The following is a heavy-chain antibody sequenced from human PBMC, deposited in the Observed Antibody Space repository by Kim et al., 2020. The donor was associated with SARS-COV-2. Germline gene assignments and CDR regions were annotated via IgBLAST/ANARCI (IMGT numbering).Heavy chain of an antibody. D-gene: IGHD6-13*01. CDR3: ARVFGYSSSEGFDY. J-gene: IGHJ4*02. Sequence: TPSLKSRVTITVDTSKNQFSLKQSSVTAADTAVYYCARVFGYSSSEGFDYWGQGTLVTVSS. V-gene: IGHV4-34*01.